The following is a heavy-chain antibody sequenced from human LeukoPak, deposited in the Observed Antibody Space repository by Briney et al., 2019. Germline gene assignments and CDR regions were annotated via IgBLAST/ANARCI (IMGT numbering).Heavy chain of an antibody. J-gene: IGHJ5*02. CDR3: ARDRGAYYGSGSNWFDP. Sequence: SQTLSLTCAISGDSVSSNSAAWNWIRQSPSRGLEWLGRTYYRSKWYNDYAVSVKSPITINPDTSKNQFSLQLNSVAPEDTAVYYCARDRGAYYGSGSNWFDPWGQGTLVTVSS. CDR2: TYYRSKWYN. CDR1: GDSVSSNSAA. V-gene: IGHV6-1*01. D-gene: IGHD3-10*01.